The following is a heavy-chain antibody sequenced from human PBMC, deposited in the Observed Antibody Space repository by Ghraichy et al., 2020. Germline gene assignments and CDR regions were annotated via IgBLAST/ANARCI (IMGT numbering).Heavy chain of an antibody. CDR2: INHSGST. CDR3: AIYRRDNWNYEYYYYGMDV. D-gene: IGHD1-7*01. J-gene: IGHJ6*02. V-gene: IGHV4-34*01. Sequence: SETLSLTCVVYGGSFSGYYWNWIRQPPGKGLEWIGEINHSGSTNYNPSLKSRVTISVDTSKNQFSLKLTSVTAADTAVYYCAIYRRDNWNYEYYYYGMDVWGQGTTVTVSS. CDR1: GGSFSGYY.